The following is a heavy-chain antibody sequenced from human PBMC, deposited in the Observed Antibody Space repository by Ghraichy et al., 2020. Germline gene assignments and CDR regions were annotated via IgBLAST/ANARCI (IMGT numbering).Heavy chain of an antibody. V-gene: IGHV3-9*01. J-gene: IGHJ6*02. D-gene: IGHD4-17*01. CDR3: AKDRGYDYGDHYYYGMDV. CDR2: ISWNSGSI. CDR1: GFTFDDYA. Sequence: GGSLRLSCAASGFTFDDYAMHWVRQAPGKGLEWVSGISWNSGSIGYADSVKGRFTISRDNAKNSLYLQMNSLRAEDTALYYCAKDRGYDYGDHYYYGMDVWGQGTTVTVSS.